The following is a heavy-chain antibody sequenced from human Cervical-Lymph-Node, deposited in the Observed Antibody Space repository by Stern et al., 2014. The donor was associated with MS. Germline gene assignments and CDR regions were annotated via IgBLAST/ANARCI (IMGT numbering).Heavy chain of an antibody. CDR1: GFNFSSYW. J-gene: IGHJ4*02. Sequence: EVQLLESGGGLVQPGGSLRISCAASGFNFSSYWMHWVRQFPEKGLFWVSQINRDGSDTSYADSVKGRFSISRDNIRNMLYLRMTSLRAEDTAVYYCARGVGDYWGQGARVTVSS. CDR3: ARGVGDY. CDR2: INRDGSDT. V-gene: IGHV3-74*01. D-gene: IGHD3-16*01.